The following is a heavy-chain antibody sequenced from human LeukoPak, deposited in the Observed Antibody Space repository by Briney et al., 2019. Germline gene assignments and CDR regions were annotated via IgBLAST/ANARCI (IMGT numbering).Heavy chain of an antibody. CDR1: GYSFTSYW. Sequence: GESLKISCKSSGYSFTSYWIGWVRQMPGEGLEWMGIIYPGDSDTRYSPSFQGQVTISADKSISTAYLQWSSLKASDTAMYYCARHAIAVAGYNWFDPWGQGTLVTVSS. V-gene: IGHV5-51*01. J-gene: IGHJ5*02. D-gene: IGHD6-19*01. CDR3: ARHAIAVAGYNWFDP. CDR2: IYPGDSDT.